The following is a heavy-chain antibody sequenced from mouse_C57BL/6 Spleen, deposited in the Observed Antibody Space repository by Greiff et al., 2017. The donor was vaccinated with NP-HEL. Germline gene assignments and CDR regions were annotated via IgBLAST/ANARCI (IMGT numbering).Heavy chain of an antibody. Sequence: EVKLMESGGDLVKPGGSLKLSCAASGFTFSSYGMSWVRQTPDKRLEWVATISSGGSYTYSPDSVKGRFTISRDNAKNTLYLQMSSLKSEDTAMYYCARQGYYGRHWYFDVWGTGTTVTVSS. CDR2: ISSGGSYT. CDR3: ARQGYYGRHWYFDV. D-gene: IGHD1-1*01. CDR1: GFTFSSYG. V-gene: IGHV5-6*01. J-gene: IGHJ1*03.